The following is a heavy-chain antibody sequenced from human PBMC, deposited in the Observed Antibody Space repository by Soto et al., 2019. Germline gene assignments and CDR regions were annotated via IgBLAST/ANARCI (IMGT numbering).Heavy chain of an antibody. V-gene: IGHV1-2*02. D-gene: IGHD4-17*01. CDR1: GYTFTGYY. Sequence: ASVKVSCKAPGYTFTGYYMHWVRQAPGQGLEWMGGINPNFGGTNYAQKFQGRVTITADESTSTAYMELSSLRSEDTAVYYCARFRHDYGDYGCFDYWGQGTLVTVSS. CDR2: INPNFGGT. J-gene: IGHJ4*02. CDR3: ARFRHDYGDYGCFDY.